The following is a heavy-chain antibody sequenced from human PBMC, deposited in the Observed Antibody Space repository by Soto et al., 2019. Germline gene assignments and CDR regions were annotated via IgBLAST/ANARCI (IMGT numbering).Heavy chain of an antibody. CDR3: AYDSSGYYYVKGAY. CDR2: IIPIFGTA. Sequence: GASVKVSCKASGGTFSSYAISWVRQAPGQGLEWMGGIIPIFGTANYAQKFQGRVTITADESTSTAYMELSSLRSEDTAVYYCAYDSSGYYYVKGAYWGQGTQVTVSS. CDR1: GGTFSSYA. J-gene: IGHJ4*02. V-gene: IGHV1-69*13. D-gene: IGHD3-22*01.